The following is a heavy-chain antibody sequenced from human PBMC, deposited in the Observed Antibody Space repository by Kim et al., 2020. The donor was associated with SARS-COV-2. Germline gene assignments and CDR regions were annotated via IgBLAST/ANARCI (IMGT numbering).Heavy chain of an antibody. J-gene: IGHJ6*02. V-gene: IGHV3-33*05. D-gene: IGHD5-12*01. CDR2: ISYDGSNK. CDR1: GFTFSSYG. CDR3: ARGGDSEGQWLTTYYYYYDGMDV. Sequence: GGSLRLSCAASGFTFSSYGMHWVRQAPGKGLEWVAVISYDGSNKYYADSVKGRFTISRDNSKNTLYLQMNSLRAEDTAVYYCARGGDSEGQWLTTYYYYYDGMDVWGQGTTVTVSS.